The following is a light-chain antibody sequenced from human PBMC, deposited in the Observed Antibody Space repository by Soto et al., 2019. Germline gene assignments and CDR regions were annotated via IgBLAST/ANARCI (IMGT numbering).Light chain of an antibody. J-gene: IGKJ4*01. V-gene: IGKV3-20*01. CDR1: QSVSSNY. CDR3: QPYGSLHLT. CDR2: GAS. Sequence: EIVLTQSPGTLSLSPGERATLSCRASQSVSSNYLAWYQQKPGQAPRLLIYGASSRATGIPDRFSGSGSGTDFTLTISRLEPEDCAVYHWQPYGSLHLTFGGGTKVEIK.